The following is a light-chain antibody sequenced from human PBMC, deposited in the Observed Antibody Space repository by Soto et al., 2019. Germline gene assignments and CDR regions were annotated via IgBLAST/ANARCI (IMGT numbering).Light chain of an antibody. Sequence: QSALTQPASVSGSPGQSITISCTGTSSDVGGYNYVSWYQQHPGKAPKLMIYEVSNRPSGVSNRFSGSKSGNTASLTISGLQAEDEADYYCSSYTSSSTPSYVVVTGTKLTVL. CDR2: EVS. V-gene: IGLV2-14*01. CDR1: SSDVGGYNY. CDR3: SSYTSSSTPSYV. J-gene: IGLJ1*01.